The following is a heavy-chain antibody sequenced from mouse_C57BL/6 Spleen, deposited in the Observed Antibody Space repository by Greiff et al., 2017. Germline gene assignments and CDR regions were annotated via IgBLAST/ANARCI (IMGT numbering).Heavy chain of an antibody. V-gene: IGHV5-9*01. J-gene: IGHJ1*03. CDR1: GFTLSSYT. Sequence: EVKLVESGGGLVKPGGSLKLSCAASGFTLSSYTMSWVRQTPEKRLEWVATISGGGGNTYYPDSVKGRFTISRDNAKNTLYLQMSSLRSEDTALYYCARLLSPYWYFDVWGTGTTVTVSS. CDR2: ISGGGGNT. CDR3: ARLLSPYWYFDV. D-gene: IGHD1-1*02.